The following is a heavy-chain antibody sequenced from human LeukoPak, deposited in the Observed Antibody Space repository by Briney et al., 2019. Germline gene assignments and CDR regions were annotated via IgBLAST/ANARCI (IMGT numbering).Heavy chain of an antibody. D-gene: IGHD1-1*01. CDR2: IYYGGNT. CDR1: GGSISSGNYY. J-gene: IGHJ4*02. CDR3: ARLTRRSGNYFDY. V-gene: IGHV4-61*01. Sequence: SQTLSLTCTVSGGSISSGNYYWSWIRQPPGKGLEWIGYIYYGGNTNYNPSLQSRVTISVDTSKSQFSLKLSSVTAADTAVYYYARLTRRSGNYFDYWGQGTLVTVSS.